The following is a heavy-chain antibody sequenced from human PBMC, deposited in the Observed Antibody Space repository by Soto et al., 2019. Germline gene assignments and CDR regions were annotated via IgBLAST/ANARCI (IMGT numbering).Heavy chain of an antibody. V-gene: IGHV1-69*13. Sequence: SVKVSCKASGGTFSSYAISWVRQAPVQGLEWMGGIIPIFGTANYAQKFQGRVTITADESTSTAYMELSSLRSEDTAVYYCAARGIAAAYYYYYGMDVWGQGTTVTVSS. CDR3: AARGIAAAYYYYYGMDV. J-gene: IGHJ6*02. CDR1: GGTFSSYA. D-gene: IGHD6-13*01. CDR2: IIPIFGTA.